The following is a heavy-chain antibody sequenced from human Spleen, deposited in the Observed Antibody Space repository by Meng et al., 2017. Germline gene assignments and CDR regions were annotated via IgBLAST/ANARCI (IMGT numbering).Heavy chain of an antibody. Sequence: GESLKISCAASGFTFRSYWMSWGRQAPGKGLEWVANIKEDGSEKYYVDSVKGRFTISRENAKNSLYLQMNSLRAEDTAVYYCAISRGFAYWGQGALVTVSS. CDR1: GFTFRSYW. CDR2: IKEDGSEK. CDR3: AISRGFAY. V-gene: IGHV3-7*01. J-gene: IGHJ4*02. D-gene: IGHD3-16*02.